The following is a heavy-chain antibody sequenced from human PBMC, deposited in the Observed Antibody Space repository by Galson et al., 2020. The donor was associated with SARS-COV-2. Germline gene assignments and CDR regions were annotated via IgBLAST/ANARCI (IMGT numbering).Heavy chain of an antibody. CDR2: IKQDGSVK. D-gene: IGHD6-13*01. Sequence: GESLKISCAASGFTFINYWMTWVRPAPGKGLEWVANIKQDGSVKYYVDSVKGRFTISRDNAKNSQYLQMNSLRAEDTAVYYCARIGYSSSSLDYWGRGTLVTVSS. V-gene: IGHV3-7*04. CDR1: GFTFINYW. J-gene: IGHJ4*02. CDR3: ARIGYSSSSLDY.